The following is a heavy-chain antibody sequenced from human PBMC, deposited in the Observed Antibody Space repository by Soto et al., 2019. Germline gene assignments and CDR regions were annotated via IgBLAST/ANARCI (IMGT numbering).Heavy chain of an antibody. CDR3: ARGGGIQLWLPKITELYYYYGMDV. V-gene: IGHV3-74*01. D-gene: IGHD5-18*01. J-gene: IGHJ6*02. CDR1: GFTFSSYW. Sequence: PGGSLRLSCAASGFTFSSYWMHWVRQAPGKGLVWVSRINSDGSSTSYADSVKGRFTISRDNAKNTLYLQMNSLRAEDTAVYYCARGGGIQLWLPKITELYYYYGMDVWGQGTTVTVSS. CDR2: INSDGSST.